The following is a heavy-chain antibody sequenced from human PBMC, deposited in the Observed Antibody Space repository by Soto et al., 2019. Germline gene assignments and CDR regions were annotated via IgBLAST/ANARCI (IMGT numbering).Heavy chain of an antibody. CDR3: VTSYSSGAFDF. J-gene: IGHJ4*02. CDR1: GYSFTAYW. CDR2: IYPGDSDT. D-gene: IGHD3-22*01. Sequence: PGESLKISCKGSGYSFTAYWIGWVRQVPGKGLEWMGLIYPGDSDTRYSPSFQGQVTISADKSISTAYLQWSSLKASDTAMYYGVTSYSSGAFDFWGQGALVTVSS. V-gene: IGHV5-51*01.